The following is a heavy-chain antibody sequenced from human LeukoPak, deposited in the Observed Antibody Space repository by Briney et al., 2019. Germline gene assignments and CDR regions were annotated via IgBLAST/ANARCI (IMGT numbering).Heavy chain of an antibody. CDR3: AKDRINSGSYALDYYYYGMDV. D-gene: IGHD1-26*01. V-gene: IGHV3-30*18. CDR1: GFTFNSYA. Sequence: PGRSLRLSCAASGFTFNSYAMHWGRQAPGKGLGWGAVISYEVSNKYYAASMKGRFTISRDNSKTTLYLQMNSLRAEDTAVYYCAKDRINSGSYALDYYYYGMDVWGQGTTVTVSS. CDR2: ISYEVSNK. J-gene: IGHJ6*02.